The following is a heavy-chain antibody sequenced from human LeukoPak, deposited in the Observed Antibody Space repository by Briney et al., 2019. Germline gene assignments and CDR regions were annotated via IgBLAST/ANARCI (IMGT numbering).Heavy chain of an antibody. CDR3: AKGNKGPYYDILTGYPYWYFDL. CDR1: GFTFSSYA. V-gene: IGHV3-23*01. Sequence: GSLRLSCAASGFTFSSYAMSWVRQAPGKGLEWVSAISGSGGSTYYADSVKGRFTISRDNSKNTLYLQMNSLRAEDTAVYYCAKGNKGPYYDILTGYPYWYFDLWGRGTLVTVSS. D-gene: IGHD3-9*01. CDR2: ISGSGGST. J-gene: IGHJ2*01.